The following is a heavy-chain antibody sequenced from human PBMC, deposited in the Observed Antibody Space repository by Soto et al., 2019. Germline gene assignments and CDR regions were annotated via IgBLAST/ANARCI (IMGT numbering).Heavy chain of an antibody. D-gene: IGHD2-15*01. CDR3: ARGWYGDY. V-gene: IGHV1-18*01. Sequence: QVHLVQSGAEVKKPGASVKVSCKGSGYAFTTYGITWVRQAPGQGLEGMGWISAHNGNTNYAQKLQGRVTVTRDTSTSIAYMDLRSLRSDDTAVYYCARGWYGDYWGQGALVTVSS. J-gene: IGHJ4*02. CDR2: ISAHNGNT. CDR1: GYAFTTYG.